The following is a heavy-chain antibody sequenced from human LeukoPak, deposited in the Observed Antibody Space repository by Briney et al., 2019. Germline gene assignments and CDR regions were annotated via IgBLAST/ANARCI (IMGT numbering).Heavy chain of an antibody. V-gene: IGHV3-48*02. J-gene: IGHJ4*02. Sequence: GGSLRLSCAASGFTFSSYNMNWVRQAPGKGLEWISNIKTGGSIMFYADSVKGRFTISRDNAENSLYLQMNSLRDEDTAVYYCARDAYWASDYWGQGTLVTVSS. CDR1: GFTFSSYN. CDR3: ARDAYWASDY. D-gene: IGHD3-16*01. CDR2: IKTGGSIM.